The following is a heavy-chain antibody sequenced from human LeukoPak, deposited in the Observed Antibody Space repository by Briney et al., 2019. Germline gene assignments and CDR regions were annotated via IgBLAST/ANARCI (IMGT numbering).Heavy chain of an antibody. V-gene: IGHV1-2*06. D-gene: IGHD6-6*01. J-gene: IGHJ4*02. CDR3: ARDSSSNFDY. Sequence: GASVKVSCKVSGYTLTELSMHWVRQAPGQGLEWMGRINPNSGGTNYAQKFQGRVTMTRDTSISTAYMELSRLRSDDTAVYYCARDSSSNFDYWGQGTLVTVSS. CDR2: INPNSGGT. CDR1: GYTLTELS.